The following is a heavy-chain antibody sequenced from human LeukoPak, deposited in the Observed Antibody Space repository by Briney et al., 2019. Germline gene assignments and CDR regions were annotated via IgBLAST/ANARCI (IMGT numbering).Heavy chain of an antibody. CDR3: ARGRGSGNYYKSVLED. V-gene: IGHV4-59*02. CDR1: GASVSSYY. J-gene: IGHJ4*02. D-gene: IGHD3-10*01. Sequence: SETLSLTCTVSGASVSSYYYNWIRQSPGKPLEWIGYIYHSGGANYNPSLSSRVTISVDTSKNHFSLRLNSVTAADTAVYYCARGRGSGNYYKSVLEDWGQGTLVTVSA. CDR2: IYHSGGA.